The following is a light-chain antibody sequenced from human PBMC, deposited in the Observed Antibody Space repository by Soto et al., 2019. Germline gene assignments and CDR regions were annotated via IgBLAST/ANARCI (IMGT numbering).Light chain of an antibody. CDR1: QSISSW. CDR3: QQYNSYSPMYT. Sequence: DIQMTQSPSTLSASVGDRVTITCRASQSISSWLAWYQQKPGKAPKLLLYDAYSLESGVPSRFSGSGSGTEFTLTISSLQPDDFATYYCQQYNSYSPMYTFGQGTKLEIK. V-gene: IGKV1-5*01. J-gene: IGKJ2*01. CDR2: DAY.